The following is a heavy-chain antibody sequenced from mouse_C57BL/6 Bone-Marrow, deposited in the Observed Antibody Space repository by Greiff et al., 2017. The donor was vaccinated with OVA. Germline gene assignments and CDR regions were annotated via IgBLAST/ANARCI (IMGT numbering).Heavy chain of an antibody. D-gene: IGHD2-1*01. CDR2: INPSTGGT. Sequence: VQLQQSGPELVKPGASVKISCKASGYSFTGYYMNWVKQSPEKSLEWIGEINPSTGGTTYNQKFKAKATLTVDKSSSTAYMQLKSLTSEDSAVYYCARSGGNYRDYFDDWGKGTTLTVSS. J-gene: IGHJ2*01. CDR1: GYSFTGYY. V-gene: IGHV1-42*01. CDR3: ARSGGNYRDYFDD.